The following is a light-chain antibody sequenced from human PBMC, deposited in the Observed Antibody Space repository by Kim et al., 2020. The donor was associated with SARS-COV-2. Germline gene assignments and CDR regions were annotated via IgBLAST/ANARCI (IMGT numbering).Light chain of an antibody. CDR1: KLGDKY. CDR3: QTWDSSGV. J-gene: IGLJ2*01. V-gene: IGLV3-1*01. CDR2: RDS. Sequence: SYELTQPPSVSVSPGQTASITCSGDKLGDKYTCWYQQKPGQSPVLVIYRDSRRPSGIPERFSGSNSGNTTTLTISGTQAMDEADYYCQTWDSSGVFGGGTQLTAL.